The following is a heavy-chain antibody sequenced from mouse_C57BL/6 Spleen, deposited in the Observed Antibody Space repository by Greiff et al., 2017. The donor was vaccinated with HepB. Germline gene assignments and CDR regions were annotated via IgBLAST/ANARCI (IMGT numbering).Heavy chain of an antibody. Sequence: VQLQQPGAELVRPGSSVKLSCKASGYTFTSYWMDWVKQRPGQGLEWIGNIYPSDSETHYNQKFKDKATLTVDKSSSTAYMQLSSLTSEDSAVYYCARPGYSNYLGYWGQGTTLTVSS. CDR2: IYPSDSET. CDR1: GYTFTSYW. V-gene: IGHV1-61*01. J-gene: IGHJ2*01. D-gene: IGHD2-5*01. CDR3: ARPGYSNYLGY.